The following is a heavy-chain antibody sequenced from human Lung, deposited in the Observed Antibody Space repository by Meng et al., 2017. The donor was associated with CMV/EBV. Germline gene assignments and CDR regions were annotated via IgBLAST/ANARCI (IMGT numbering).Heavy chain of an antibody. D-gene: IGHD4-17*01. V-gene: IGHV4-61*01. CDR2: IYYSGST. Sequence: SXTXSLXXTVSGGSVRSSFYYWSWIRQSPGKGLEWIGYIYYSGSTDYNTSLKSRVTMSIDTSKNQISLKLSSVTAADTAVYYCARSPTGDYAMDVWGQGNTVTVSS. CDR1: GGSVRSSFYY. CDR3: ARSPTGDYAMDV. J-gene: IGHJ6*02.